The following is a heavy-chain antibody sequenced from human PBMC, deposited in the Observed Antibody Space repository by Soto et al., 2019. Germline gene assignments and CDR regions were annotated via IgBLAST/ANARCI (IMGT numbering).Heavy chain of an antibody. J-gene: IGHJ4*02. CDR3: ARGEVVTPLDY. CDR1: GGSISSGGYS. Sequence: SETLSLTCAVSGGSISSGGYSWSWIRQPPGKGLEWIGYIYHSGSTYYNPSLKSRVTISVDRSKNQFSLKLSSVTAADTAVYYCARGEVVTPLDYSAQGTLVPVSS. V-gene: IGHV4-30-2*01. D-gene: IGHD2-15*01. CDR2: IYHSGST.